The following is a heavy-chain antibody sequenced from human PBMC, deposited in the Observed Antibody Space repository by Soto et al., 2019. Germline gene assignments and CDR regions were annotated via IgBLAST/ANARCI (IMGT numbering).Heavy chain of an antibody. CDR3: ARGNTGYGNLDS. D-gene: IGHD5-12*01. V-gene: IGHV3-74*01. J-gene: IGHJ4*02. CDR2: ISPAGSST. CDR1: GFTVSSYW. Sequence: GGSLRLSCAASGFTVSSYWTHWVRQAPGKGLVWVSRISPAGSSTYYADSVRGRFTISKDTAKNTVYLQINSLGAEDAAVYYCARGNTGYGNLDSWGQGTLVTVS.